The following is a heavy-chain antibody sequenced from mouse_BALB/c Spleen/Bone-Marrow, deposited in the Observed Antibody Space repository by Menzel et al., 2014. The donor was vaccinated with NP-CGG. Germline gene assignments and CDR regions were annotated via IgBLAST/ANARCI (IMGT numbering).Heavy chain of an antibody. D-gene: IGHD1-2*01. CDR3: ARNWGYGYLFYAMDY. CDR2: IWSGGST. J-gene: IGHJ4*01. V-gene: IGHV2-4-1*01. Sequence: VKLVESGPGLVQPSQRLSITCTVSGFSLTSYGVHWVRQSPGKGLEWLGVIWSGGSTDYNAAFISRLSISKDNSKSQVFFKMNSLQADDTAIYYCARNWGYGYLFYAMDYWGQGTSVTVSS. CDR1: GFSLTSYG.